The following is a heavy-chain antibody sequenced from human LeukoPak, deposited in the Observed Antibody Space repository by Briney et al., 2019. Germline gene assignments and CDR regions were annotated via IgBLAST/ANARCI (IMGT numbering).Heavy chain of an antibody. CDR3: ARQPMEELWGGGKPPYYYYMDV. Sequence: PSETLSLTCTVSGGSIGSTTNFWGWLRQPPGKGPEWIGDMSSSGYSHYTPSLKSRVSISIDTSKNQFSLKLSSVTAADTAVYYCARQPMEELWGGGKPPYYYYMDVWGKGTTVTVSS. V-gene: IGHV4-39*07. CDR1: GGSIGSTTNF. J-gene: IGHJ6*03. CDR2: MSSSGYS. D-gene: IGHD3-16*01.